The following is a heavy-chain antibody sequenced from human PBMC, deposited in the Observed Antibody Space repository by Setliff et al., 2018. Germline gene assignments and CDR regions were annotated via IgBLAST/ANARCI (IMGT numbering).Heavy chain of an antibody. CDR3: ARGPLDFVVVPAAAKFDY. CDR2: ISAYSGDT. Sequence: ASVKVSCKTSGYTFRSYGVSWVRQAPGQGLEWMGWISAYSGDTKLAQKLQGRVTMTTDTSTSTAYMELRSLRSDDTAVYYCARGPLDFVVVPAAAKFDYWGQGTLVTVSS. CDR1: GYTFRSYG. D-gene: IGHD2-2*01. V-gene: IGHV1-18*01. J-gene: IGHJ4*02.